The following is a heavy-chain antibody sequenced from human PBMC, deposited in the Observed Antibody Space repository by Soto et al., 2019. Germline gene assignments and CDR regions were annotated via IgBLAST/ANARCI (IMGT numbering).Heavy chain of an antibody. Sequence: EVHLLESGGALVQPGGSLTLSCAASGFSFSDYAMSWVRQAPGKGLEWVSSISRTGDSAYYADSVKGRFAISRDRSKNRLALQMTGLRVEDTVVYYCAKGPDGSGYHHNWFDSWGQGTLFTVSS. CDR3: AKGPDGSGYHHNWFDS. V-gene: IGHV3-23*01. J-gene: IGHJ5*01. CDR2: ISRTGDSA. D-gene: IGHD3-22*01. CDR1: GFSFSDYA.